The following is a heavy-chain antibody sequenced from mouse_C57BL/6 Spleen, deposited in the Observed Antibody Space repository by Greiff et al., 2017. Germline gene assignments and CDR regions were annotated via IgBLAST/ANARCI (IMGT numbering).Heavy chain of an antibody. CDR1: GYAFSSSW. CDR3: ARGADEEEYYED. Sequence: VKVVESGPELVQPGASVKISCKASGYAFSSSWMNWVKQRPGKGLEWIGRIYPGDGDTNYNGKFKGKATRTADKSSSTAYMHISSLTSEDSEVYYCARGADEEEYYEDGGKGTTLTVAT. V-gene: IGHV1-82*01. D-gene: IGHD6-1*01. CDR2: IYPGDGDT. J-gene: IGHJ2*01.